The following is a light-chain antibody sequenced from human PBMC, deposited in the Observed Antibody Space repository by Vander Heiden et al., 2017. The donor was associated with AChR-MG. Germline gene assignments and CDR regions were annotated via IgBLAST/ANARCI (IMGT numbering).Light chain of an antibody. CDR2: QDT. Sequence: SYELTQAPSVSVSPGQTASITCSGDDLGDKYVCWYQQKPGQSPVLVIYQDTKRPSGIPERFSGSNSGNTASLTISGTQAMDEADYYCQTWDNSTAVVFGGGTKLTVL. CDR1: DLGDKY. J-gene: IGLJ2*01. CDR3: QTWDNSTAVV. V-gene: IGLV3-1*01.